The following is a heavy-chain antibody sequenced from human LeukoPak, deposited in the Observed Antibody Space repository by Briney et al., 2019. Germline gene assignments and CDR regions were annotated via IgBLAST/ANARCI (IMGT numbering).Heavy chain of an antibody. Sequence: PGGSLRLSCTASGFTFGDYAMSWVRQAPGKGLEWVGFIRSKAYGGTTEYAAFVKGRFTISRDDSKSIAYLQMNSLKTEDTAVYYCTASYGSGSWGFDPWGQGTLVTVSS. CDR3: TASYGSGSWGFDP. V-gene: IGHV3-49*04. CDR2: IRSKAYGGTT. J-gene: IGHJ5*02. CDR1: GFTFGDYA. D-gene: IGHD3-10*01.